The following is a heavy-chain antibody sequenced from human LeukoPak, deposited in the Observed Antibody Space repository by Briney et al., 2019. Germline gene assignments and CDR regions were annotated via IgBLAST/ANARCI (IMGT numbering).Heavy chain of an antibody. CDR2: INPSGVTT. Sequence: ASVKVSCKASGYTFAKFYIHWVRQAPGQGLEWMGIINPSGVTTSYAQKFQGRVSMTRDTSTSTVYMELSSLRSEDTAVYYCARDNRGERTPGWGYGGFDIWGQGTMVSVSS. D-gene: IGHD3-16*01. CDR1: GYTFAKFY. J-gene: IGHJ3*02. CDR3: ARDNRGERTPGWGYGGFDI. V-gene: IGHV1-46*01.